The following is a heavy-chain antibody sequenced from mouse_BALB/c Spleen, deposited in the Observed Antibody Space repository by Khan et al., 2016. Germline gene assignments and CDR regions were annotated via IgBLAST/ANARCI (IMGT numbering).Heavy chain of an antibody. D-gene: IGHD1-1*01. CDR3: ASYYGSSYDYFDY. Sequence: QVQLQQSGAELARPGASVKLSCKASGYTFTSYWMQWVKQRPGQGLEWIGAISPGDGDTRYTQKFKGKATWTADKSTSTAYMQLSSLASEDSAVYYCASYYGSSYDYFDYWGQGTTLTVSS. J-gene: IGHJ2*01. V-gene: IGHV1-87*01. CDR1: GYTFTSYW. CDR2: ISPGDGDT.